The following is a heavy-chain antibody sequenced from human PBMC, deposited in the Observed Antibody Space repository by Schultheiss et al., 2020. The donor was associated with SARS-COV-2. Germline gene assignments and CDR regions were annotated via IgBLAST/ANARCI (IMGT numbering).Heavy chain of an antibody. J-gene: IGHJ5*02. CDR2: IYYSGST. Sequence: SETLSLTCTVSGGSVSSGSYYWSWIRQPPGKGLEWIGYIYYSGSTNYNPSLKSRVTISVDTSKNQFSLKLSSVTAADTAVYYCARQGSWFDPWGQGTLVTVSS. CDR1: GGSVSSGSYY. V-gene: IGHV4-61*01. D-gene: IGHD3-10*01. CDR3: ARQGSWFDP.